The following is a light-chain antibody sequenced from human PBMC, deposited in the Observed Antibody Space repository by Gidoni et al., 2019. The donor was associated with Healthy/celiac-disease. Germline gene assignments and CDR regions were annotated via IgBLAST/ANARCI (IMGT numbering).Light chain of an antibody. CDR3: QQYGSSPT. CDR2: GAS. J-gene: IGKJ1*01. CDR1: KSVSSRY. Sequence: ENVLTQSPGTLSLSPGERATISCRASKSVSSRYLAWYQQKPGQAPRLLIYGASSRATGIPDRFSGSGSGTDFTITISRLEPEDFAVYYCQQYGSSPTFGQGTKVEIK. V-gene: IGKV3-20*01.